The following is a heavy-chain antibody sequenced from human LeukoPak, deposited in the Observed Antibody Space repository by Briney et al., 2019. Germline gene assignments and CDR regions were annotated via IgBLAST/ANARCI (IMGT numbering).Heavy chain of an antibody. V-gene: IGHV3-30*18. CDR1: GFTFSSYG. D-gene: IGHD5-12*01. CDR2: ISYDGSNK. CDR3: AKDHHSPYSGYDGY. Sequence: GRSLRLSCAASGFTFSSYGMHWVRQAPGKGLEWVAVISYDGSNKYYADSVKGRFTISRDNSKNTLYLQMSSLRAEDTAVYYCAKDHHSPYSGYDGYWGQGTLVTVSS. J-gene: IGHJ4*02.